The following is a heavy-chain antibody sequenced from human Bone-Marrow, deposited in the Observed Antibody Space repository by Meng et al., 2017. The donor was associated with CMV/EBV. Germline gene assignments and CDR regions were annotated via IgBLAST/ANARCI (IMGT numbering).Heavy chain of an antibody. Sequence: GASLKISCAASGFTFISYGMHWVRQVPGKGLEWVAFMRYGGDDIYYRDSVRGRFTVSRDNSKNTLYLQMDGLRPGDTALYYCAKDYTNTWSNYFDSWGRGTLVTVSS. D-gene: IGHD6-13*01. CDR2: MRYGGDDI. CDR3: AKDYTNTWSNYFDS. J-gene: IGHJ4*02. CDR1: GFTFISYG. V-gene: IGHV3-30*02.